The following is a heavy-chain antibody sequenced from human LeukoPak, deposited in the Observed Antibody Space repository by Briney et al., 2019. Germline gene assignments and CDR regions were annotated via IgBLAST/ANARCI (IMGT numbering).Heavy chain of an antibody. Sequence: GGSLRLSCVASGFTFSSYGMHWVRQAPGMGLEWVAFIRYDGSNKIYTDSVKGRFTISRDNPKNTLYLQMNSLRAEDTAVYYCAKGNSDFDYWGQGTLVTVSS. CDR3: AKGNSDFDY. D-gene: IGHD1-7*01. V-gene: IGHV3-30*02. CDR1: GFTFSSYG. CDR2: IRYDGSNK. J-gene: IGHJ4*02.